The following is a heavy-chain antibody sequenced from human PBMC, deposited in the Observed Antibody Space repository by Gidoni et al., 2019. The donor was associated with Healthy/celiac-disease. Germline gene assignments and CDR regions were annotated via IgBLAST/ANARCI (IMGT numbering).Heavy chain of an antibody. CDR2: IIPIFGTA. J-gene: IGHJ6*03. Sequence: QVQLVQSGAEVKKPGSSVKVSCKASGGTFSSYAISWVRQAPGQGLEWMGGIIPIFGTANYAQKFQGRVTITADKSTSTAYMELSSLRSEDTAVYYCARDEILGAQEYSSSSPYYYYMDVWGKGTTVTVSS. D-gene: IGHD6-6*01. CDR1: GGTFSSYA. CDR3: ARDEILGAQEYSSSSPYYYYMDV. V-gene: IGHV1-69*06.